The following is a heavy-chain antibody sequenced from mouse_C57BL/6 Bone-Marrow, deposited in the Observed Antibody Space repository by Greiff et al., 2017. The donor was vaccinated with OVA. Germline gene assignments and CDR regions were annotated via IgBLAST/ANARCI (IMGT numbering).Heavy chain of an antibody. CDR1: GYSFTDYN. CDR2: INPNYGTT. J-gene: IGHJ1*03. D-gene: IGHD1-1*01. CDR3: AICYDSSYRYFDD. V-gene: IGHV1-39*01. Sequence: VQLKESGPELVKPGASVKISCKASGYSFTDYNMNWVKQSNRKSLEWIGVINPNYGTTSYNQKFKGKATVTVDESSSTAYMQLNSLTSAGSAVYYCAICYDSSYRYFDDWGTGTTVTVSS.